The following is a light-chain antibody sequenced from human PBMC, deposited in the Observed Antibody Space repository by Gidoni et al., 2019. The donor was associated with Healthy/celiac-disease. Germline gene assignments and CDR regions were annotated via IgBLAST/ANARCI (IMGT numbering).Light chain of an antibody. V-gene: IGLV3-19*01. CDR1: SLRSYY. CDR2: GKN. J-gene: IGLJ2*01. CDR3: NSRDSSGNFGV. Sequence: SSELTHAPAVSVALGQTVRITCQGDSLRSYYASWYQQKPGQAPVLVIYGKNNRPSGIPDRFSGSSSGNTASLTITGAQAEDEADYYCNSRDSSGNFGVFGGGTKLTVL.